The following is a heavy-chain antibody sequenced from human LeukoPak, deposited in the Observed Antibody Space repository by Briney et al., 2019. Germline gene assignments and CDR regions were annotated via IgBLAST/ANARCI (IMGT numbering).Heavy chain of an antibody. V-gene: IGHV4-4*07. CDR3: ARGSSGYYYYYFDY. CDR2: IYTSGST. CDR1: GGSISSYY. Sequence: SETLSLTCTVSGGSISSYYWSRIRQPAGKGLEWIGRIYTSGSTNYNPSLKSRVTMSVDTSKNQFSLRLSSVTAADTAVYYCARGSSGYYYYYFDYWGQGTLVTVSS. D-gene: IGHD3-22*01. J-gene: IGHJ4*02.